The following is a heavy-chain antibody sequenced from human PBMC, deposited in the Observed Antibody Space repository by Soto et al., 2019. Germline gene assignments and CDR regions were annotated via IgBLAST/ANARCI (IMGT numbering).Heavy chain of an antibody. CDR2: ISYDGSNK. CDR3: ARDVAAAKPGVTGYYGMDV. Sequence: PGGSLRLSCAASGFTFSSYAMHWVRQAPGKGLEWVAVISYDGSNKYYADSVKGRFTISRDNSKNTLYLQMNSLRAEDTAVYYCARDVAAAKPGVTGYYGMDVWGQGTTVTVSS. D-gene: IGHD6-13*01. J-gene: IGHJ6*02. V-gene: IGHV3-30-3*01. CDR1: GFTFSSYA.